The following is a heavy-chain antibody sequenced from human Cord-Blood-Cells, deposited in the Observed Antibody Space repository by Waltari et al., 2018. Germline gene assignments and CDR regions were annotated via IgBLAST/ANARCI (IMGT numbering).Heavy chain of an antibody. D-gene: IGHD6-13*01. CDR1: GYTFTGYS. J-gene: IGHJ4*02. Sequence: QVQLVQSGAEAKKPGASVKVSCKASGYTFTGYSMHWVRQAPGQGLEWMGWINPNSGGTNYAQKFQGWVTMTRDTSISTAYMELSRLRSDDTAVYYCAREVIAAAGTGFDYWGQGTLVTVSS. CDR2: INPNSGGT. V-gene: IGHV1-2*04. CDR3: AREVIAAAGTGFDY.